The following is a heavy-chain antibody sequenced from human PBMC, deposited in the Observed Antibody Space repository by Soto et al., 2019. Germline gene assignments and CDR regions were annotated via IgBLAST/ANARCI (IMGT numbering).Heavy chain of an antibody. J-gene: IGHJ4*02. V-gene: IGHV3-23*01. CDR2: ISGSGGST. CDR3: VLWPPYYFDY. Sequence: GGSLRLSCAAAGFSVSTSHISWVRQAPGKGLEWVSAISGSGGSTYYADSVKGRFTISRDNSKNTLYLQMNSLRAEDTAVYYCVLWPPYYFDYCGQGTLVTVSS. D-gene: IGHD3-10*01. CDR1: GFSVSTSH.